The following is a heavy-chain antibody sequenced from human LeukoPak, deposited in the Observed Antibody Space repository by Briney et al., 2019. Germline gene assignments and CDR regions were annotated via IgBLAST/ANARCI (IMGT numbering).Heavy chain of an antibody. V-gene: IGHV3-66*02. J-gene: IGHJ4*02. Sequence: GGSLRLSCATSGFIVSSKYMIWVRQAPGKGLEWVSVIHSGGSTYSADSVKGRFTISRDNSKNALYLQMNSLRPEDTAVYYCARMDLWRGAGGWSYFDYWGLGTLVTVSS. CDR2: IHSGGST. CDR3: ARMDLWRGAGGWSYFDY. CDR1: GFIVSSKY. D-gene: IGHD1-14*01.